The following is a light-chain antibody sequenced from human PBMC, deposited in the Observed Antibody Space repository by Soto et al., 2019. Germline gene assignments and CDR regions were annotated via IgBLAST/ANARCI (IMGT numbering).Light chain of an antibody. CDR3: QQYNNWPRT. CDR2: GAS. J-gene: IGKJ1*01. V-gene: IGKV3-15*01. CDR1: QSVSRS. Sequence: EIVLTQSPGTLSLSPGERATLSCRASQSVSRSQLAWYQQKTGQAPRLLIYGASTRATGIPARFSGSGSGTEFTLTISSLQSEDFAVYYCQQYNNWPRTFGQGTKVDIK.